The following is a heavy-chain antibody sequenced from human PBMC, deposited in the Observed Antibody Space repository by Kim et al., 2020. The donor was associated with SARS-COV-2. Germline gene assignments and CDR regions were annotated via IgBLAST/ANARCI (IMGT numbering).Heavy chain of an antibody. Sequence: ASVKVSCKASGYTFTGYYMHWVRQAPGQGLEWMGRINPNSGGTNYAQKFQGRVTMTRDTSISTAYMELSRLRSDDTAVYYCARFALGSTNMDVWGQGTTVTVSS. D-gene: IGHD1-26*01. CDR3: ARFALGSTNMDV. CDR2: INPNSGGT. J-gene: IGHJ6*02. CDR1: GYTFTGYY. V-gene: IGHV1-2*06.